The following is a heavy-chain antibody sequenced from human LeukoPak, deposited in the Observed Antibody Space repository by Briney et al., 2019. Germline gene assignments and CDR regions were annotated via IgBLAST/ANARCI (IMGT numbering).Heavy chain of an antibody. Sequence: GTSVKISCKASGYTFTTYYIHWVRQAPGQGLEWMGIIDPSGERASYARKFRGRVTMTTDAFTSTVYVELNSLRSEDTAMYYCTRSSSVTMVRDADKFDIWGQGTTVTVSS. CDR1: GYTFTTYY. CDR3: TRSSSVTMVRDADKFDI. D-gene: IGHD3-10*01. CDR2: IDPSGERA. J-gene: IGHJ3*02. V-gene: IGHV1-46*01.